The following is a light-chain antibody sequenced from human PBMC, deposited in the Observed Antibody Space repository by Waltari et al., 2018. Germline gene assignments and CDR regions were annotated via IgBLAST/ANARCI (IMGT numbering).Light chain of an antibody. J-gene: IGLJ3*02. CDR2: EVN. CDR3: SSYAGSTNLGV. Sequence: QSALTQPPSASGSPGQSVTISCTGTSRDVGGYKYVSWYQQYPGKAPKLIIYEVNKRPSGVPDRFSGSKSGNTASLTVSGLQAEDEADYHCSSYAGSTNLGVFGGGTKLTVL. V-gene: IGLV2-8*01. CDR1: SRDVGGYKY.